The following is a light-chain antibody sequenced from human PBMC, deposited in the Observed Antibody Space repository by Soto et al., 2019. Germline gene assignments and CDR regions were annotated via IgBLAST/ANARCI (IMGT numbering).Light chain of an antibody. J-gene: IGLJ1*01. Sequence: QSVLTQPPSASGTPGQRVSFFCSGSRSNIGSNPVSWYQQLPGTAPKLLIYNNDQRPSGVPNRFSGSKSGTTASLAISGLRSEDEADYYCCSYAGGGIYVFGTGTKVTVL. V-gene: IGLV1-44*01. CDR3: CSYAGGGIYV. CDR1: RSNIGSNP. CDR2: NND.